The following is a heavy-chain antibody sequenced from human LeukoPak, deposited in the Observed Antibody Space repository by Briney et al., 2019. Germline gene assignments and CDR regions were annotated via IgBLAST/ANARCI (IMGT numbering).Heavy chain of an antibody. J-gene: IGHJ4*02. Sequence: SVKVSCKASGGTFSSYAISWVRQAPGQGLEWMGRIIPIFGTANYAQKFQGRVTITTDESTSTAYMELSSLRSEDTAVYYCARAGYCSGGSCYYPDSGQGTLVTVSS. D-gene: IGHD2-15*01. V-gene: IGHV1-69*05. CDR2: IIPIFGTA. CDR1: GGTFSSYA. CDR3: ARAGYCSGGSCYYPD.